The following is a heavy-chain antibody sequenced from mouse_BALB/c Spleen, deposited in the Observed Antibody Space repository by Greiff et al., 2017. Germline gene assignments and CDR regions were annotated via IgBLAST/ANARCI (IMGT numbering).Heavy chain of an antibody. Sequence: EVQLVESGGGLVKPGGSLKLSCAASGFAFSSYDMSWVRQTPEKRLEWVAYISSGGGSTYYPDTVKGRFTISRDNAKNTLYLQMSSLKSEDTAMYYCARAYYRSYFDYWGQGTTLTVSS. CDR3: ARAYYRSYFDY. CDR1: GFAFSSYD. D-gene: IGHD2-14*01. V-gene: IGHV5-12-1*01. CDR2: ISSGGGST. J-gene: IGHJ2*01.